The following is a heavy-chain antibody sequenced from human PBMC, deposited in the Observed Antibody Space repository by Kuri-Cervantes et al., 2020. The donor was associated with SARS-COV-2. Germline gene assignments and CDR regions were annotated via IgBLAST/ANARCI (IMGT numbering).Heavy chain of an antibody. CDR3: ARAKYCSSTSCPARRGMDV. Sequence: ASVKVSCKASGGTFSSYTISWVRQAPGQGLEWMGWINPNSGGTNYAQKFQGWVTRTRDTSISTAYMELSRLRSDDTAVYYCARAKYCSSTSCPARRGMDVWGQGTTVTVSS. J-gene: IGHJ6*02. V-gene: IGHV1-2*04. CDR2: INPNSGGT. D-gene: IGHD2-2*01. CDR1: GGTFSSYT.